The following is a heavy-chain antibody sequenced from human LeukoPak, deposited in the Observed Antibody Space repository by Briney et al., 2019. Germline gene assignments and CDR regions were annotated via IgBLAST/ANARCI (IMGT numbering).Heavy chain of an antibody. V-gene: IGHV3-23*01. J-gene: IGHJ4*02. D-gene: IGHD3-22*01. Sequence: GGSLRLSCAASGFTFSSYGMSWVRQAPGKGLEWVSAISGSGGSTYYADSVKGRFTISRDNSKNTLYLQMNSLRAEDTAVYYCAKGGGSSYYDKARDTPDYWGQGTLVTVSS. CDR3: AKGGGSSYYDKARDTPDY. CDR1: GFTFSSYG. CDR2: ISGSGGST.